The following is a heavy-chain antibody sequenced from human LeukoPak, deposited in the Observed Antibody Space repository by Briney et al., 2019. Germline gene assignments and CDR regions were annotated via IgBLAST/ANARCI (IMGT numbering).Heavy chain of an antibody. CDR1: GASISSGFYQ. CDR3: ASNLQY. J-gene: IGHJ1*01. CDR2: IYTTGGT. Sequence: SETLTLTCTVSGASISSGFYQWSWIRQPAGKGLEWIGRIYTTGGTNYNPSLESRVTISEDTSKNQFSLTLTSVTAADTAVYYCASNLQYWGQGTLVTVSS. V-gene: IGHV4-61*02.